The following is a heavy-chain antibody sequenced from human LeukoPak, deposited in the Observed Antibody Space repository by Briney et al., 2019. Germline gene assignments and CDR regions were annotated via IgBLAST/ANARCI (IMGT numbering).Heavy chain of an antibody. V-gene: IGHV3-23*01. Sequence: PGGSLRLSCAASGFPFSGNAMSWVRQAPGRGLEWVSGVGGDEKAHYADSVKGRFTISRDNSKNTLYLQMNSLRAEDTAVYYCAKDSSGPNWFDPWGQGTLVTVSS. CDR3: AKDSSGPNWFDP. J-gene: IGHJ5*02. D-gene: IGHD6-19*01. CDR1: GFPFSGNA. CDR2: VGGDEKA.